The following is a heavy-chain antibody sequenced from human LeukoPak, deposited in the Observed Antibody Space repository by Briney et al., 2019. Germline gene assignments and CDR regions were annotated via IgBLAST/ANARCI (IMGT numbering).Heavy chain of an antibody. J-gene: IGHJ5*02. Sequence: PSETLSLTCTVSGGSISSYYWSWIRQPPGKGLEWIGYIYYSGSTNYNPSLKSRVTISVDTSKSQFSLKLSSVTAADTAVYYCARDRRYCSGGSCYSGGSPYNWFDPWGQGTLVTVSS. CDR3: ARDRRYCSGGSCYSGGSPYNWFDP. V-gene: IGHV4-59*01. CDR2: IYYSGST. D-gene: IGHD2-15*01. CDR1: GGSISSYY.